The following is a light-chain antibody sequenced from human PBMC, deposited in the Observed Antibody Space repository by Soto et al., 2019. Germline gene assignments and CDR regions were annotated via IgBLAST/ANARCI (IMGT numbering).Light chain of an antibody. CDR3: SSYTSSSTWV. Sequence: QSALTQPASVSGSPGQSITIPFTGTRSDVGGYNYVSWYQQHPGKAPKLMIYEVSNRPSGVSNRFSGSKSGNTASLTISGLQAEDEADYYCSSYTSSSTWVFGGGTKLTVL. J-gene: IGLJ3*02. CDR2: EVS. V-gene: IGLV2-14*01. CDR1: RSDVGGYNY.